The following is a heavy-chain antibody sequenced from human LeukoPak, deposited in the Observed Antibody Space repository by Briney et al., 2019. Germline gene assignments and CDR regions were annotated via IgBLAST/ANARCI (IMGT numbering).Heavy chain of an antibody. D-gene: IGHD6-19*01. CDR1: GFTLSNYN. Sequence: GGSLRLSCAASGFTLSNYNMNWVRQAPGKGLEWVSSISSSSSYLFSADSVKGRFTISRDNTKNSLYLQMNSLRVDDTAVYYCARDAVTGYSSGWYKPFPFDYWGQGSLVTVSS. CDR2: ISSSSSYL. CDR3: ARDAVTGYSSGWYKPFPFDY. J-gene: IGHJ4*02. V-gene: IGHV3-21*01.